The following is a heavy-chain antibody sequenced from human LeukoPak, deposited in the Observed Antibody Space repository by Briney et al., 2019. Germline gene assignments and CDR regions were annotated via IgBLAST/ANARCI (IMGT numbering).Heavy chain of an antibody. CDR1: GFTVSSNY. CDR2: IYNGDRR. V-gene: IGHV3-53*01. Sequence: PGGSLRLSCAASGFTVSSNYMSWVRQAPGKGLEWVSVIYNGDRRYYADSVKGRFTISRDNSKNTLYLQMNSLRTEDTAVYYCARGYNYGFDYWGQGTLVTVSS. D-gene: IGHD5-18*01. J-gene: IGHJ4*02. CDR3: ARGYNYGFDY.